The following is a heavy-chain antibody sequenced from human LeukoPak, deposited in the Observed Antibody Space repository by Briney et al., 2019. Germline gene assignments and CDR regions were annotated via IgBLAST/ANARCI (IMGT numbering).Heavy chain of an antibody. V-gene: IGHV1-46*01. D-gene: IGHD1-1*01. CDR2: INPSGGST. J-gene: IGHJ4*02. Sequence: GASVKVSCKASGYTFTSYYMHWVRQAPGQGLEWMGIINPSGGSTSYAQKFQGRVTMTRDTSTSTVYMELSSLRSEDTAVYYCAREPIGGQLERPLDYWGQGTLVTVSS. CDR3: AREPIGGQLERPLDY. CDR1: GYTFTSYY.